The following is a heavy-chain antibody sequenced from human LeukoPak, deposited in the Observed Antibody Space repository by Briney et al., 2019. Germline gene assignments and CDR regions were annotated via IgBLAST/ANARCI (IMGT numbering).Heavy chain of an antibody. D-gene: IGHD5-12*01. J-gene: IGHJ4*02. Sequence: SQTLSLTCAISGDSVSSNSGAWSWVRQSPSRGLEWLGRTYFRSKWYYDYAVSAQGRLTINPDTARNEFSLQLNYVTPEDTAVYYCARGATAYFDYWGQGILVTVSS. CDR2: TYFRSKWYY. V-gene: IGHV6-1*01. CDR3: ARGATAYFDY. CDR1: GDSVSSNSGA.